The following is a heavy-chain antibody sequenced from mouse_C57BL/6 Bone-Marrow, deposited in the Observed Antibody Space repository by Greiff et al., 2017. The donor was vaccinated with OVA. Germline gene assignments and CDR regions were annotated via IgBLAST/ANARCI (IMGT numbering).Heavy chain of an antibody. D-gene: IGHD4-1*02. CDR3: ARSPFNWDPYYFDY. V-gene: IGHV5-2*01. CDR1: EYEFPSHD. CDR2: INSDGGST. Sequence: DVHLVESGGGLVQPGESLKLSCESNEYEFPSHDMSWVRKTPEKRLELVAAINSDGGSTYYPDTMERRFIISRDNTKKTLYLQMSSLRSEDTALYYCARSPFNWDPYYFDYWGQGTTLAVSS. J-gene: IGHJ2*01.